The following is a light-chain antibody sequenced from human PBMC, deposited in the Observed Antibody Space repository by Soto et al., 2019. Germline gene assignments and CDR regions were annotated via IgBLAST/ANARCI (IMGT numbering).Light chain of an antibody. CDR3: QQLNSHPFT. Sequence: IPLTQSPSSLSASVGDRVTITCRASQGISNYLAWYQQRPGKAPRLLIFAASTLQSGVPSRFSGSGSGTDFSLTISSLQPEDLATYSCQQLNSHPFTCGPGTKVYSK. CDR1: QGISNY. J-gene: IGKJ3*01. V-gene: IGKV1-9*01. CDR2: AAS.